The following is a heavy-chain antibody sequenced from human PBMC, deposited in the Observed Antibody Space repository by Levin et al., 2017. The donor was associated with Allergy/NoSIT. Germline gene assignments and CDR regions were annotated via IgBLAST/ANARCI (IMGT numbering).Heavy chain of an antibody. V-gene: IGHV3-9*01. Sequence: GGSLRLSCAASGFTFDDYALHWVRQAPGKGLEWVSGISWNSGSIGYADSVKGRFTISRDNAKNSLYLQMNSLRAEDTALYYCAKWDGLTMVRGGVFDYWGQGTLVTVSS. J-gene: IGHJ4*02. CDR2: ISWNSGSI. CDR3: AKWDGLTMVRGGVFDY. D-gene: IGHD3-10*01. CDR1: GFTFDDYA.